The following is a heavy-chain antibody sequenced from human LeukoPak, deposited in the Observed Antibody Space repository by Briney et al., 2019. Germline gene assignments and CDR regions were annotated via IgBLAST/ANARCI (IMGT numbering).Heavy chain of an antibody. J-gene: IGHJ4*02. D-gene: IGHD1-26*01. V-gene: IGHV3-23*01. CDR1: GLTFNTYA. CDR3: ATGCVGSPSCFTTGYDH. CDR2: ISDSGRDT. Sequence: GGSLRLSCAVSGLTFNTYAMNWVRQAPGKGLEWVSGISDSGRDTYYSDSVKCRFSISRDNSKSTVYLQMNSLRAEDTALYFCATGCVGSPSCFTTGYDHWGQGTLVTVSS.